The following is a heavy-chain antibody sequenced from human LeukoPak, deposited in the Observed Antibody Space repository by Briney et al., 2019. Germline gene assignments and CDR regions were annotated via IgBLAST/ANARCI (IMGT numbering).Heavy chain of an antibody. CDR3: AKIMSGSYWAADY. CDR1: GFTFSSYG. J-gene: IGHJ4*02. D-gene: IGHD1-26*01. CDR2: ISYDGSNK. V-gene: IGHV3-30*18. Sequence: PGGSLRLSCAASGFTFSSYGMHWVRQAPGKGLEWVAVISYDGSNKYYADSVKGRFTISRDNSKNTLYLQMNSLRAEDTAVYYCAKIMSGSYWAADYWGQGTLVTVSS.